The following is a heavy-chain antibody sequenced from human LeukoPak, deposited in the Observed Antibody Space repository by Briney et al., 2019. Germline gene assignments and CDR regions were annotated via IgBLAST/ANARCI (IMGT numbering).Heavy chain of an antibody. CDR1: GGSVTSTNW. V-gene: IGHV4-4*02. J-gene: IGHJ4*02. Sequence: SETLSLTCGVSGGSVTSTNWWTWVRQPPGRGLEWIGEVHLDGRTNYNPSLKSRLTMSVDLSENHISLKLTSVTAADTAVYYCAREGGFFRPLDYSGQGTLVTVSS. D-gene: IGHD3-3*01. CDR2: VHLDGRT. CDR3: AREGGFFRPLDY.